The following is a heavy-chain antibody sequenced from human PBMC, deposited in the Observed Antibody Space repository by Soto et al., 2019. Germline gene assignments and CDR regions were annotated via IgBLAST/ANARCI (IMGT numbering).Heavy chain of an antibody. CDR2: IIPMLGTG. D-gene: IGHD3-10*01. Sequence: QVRLVQSGREVKKPASSVKVSCQASGGVFKKYAINWVRQAPGQGLEWMGGIIPMLGTGLYAEKFQDRVTLAADESTSTAYLQLRRLTSDDTAVYFCARDGEEAVVRAPYWFDALGQGTLVTVSS. V-gene: IGHV1-69*01. CDR1: GGVFKKYA. CDR3: ARDGEEAVVRAPYWFDA. J-gene: IGHJ5*02.